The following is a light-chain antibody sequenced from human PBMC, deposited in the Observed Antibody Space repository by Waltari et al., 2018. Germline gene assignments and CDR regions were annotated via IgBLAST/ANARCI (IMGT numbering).Light chain of an antibody. CDR3: AAWDDSLNGWV. CDR2: YDE. Sequence: QAVLTQPPSVSDAPRQRVPISGSGRSPNLGNNPVNWYQQLPGKAPKLLIYYDELLPSGVSDRFSGSKSGTSASLAISGLQSEDEADYYCAAWDDSLNGWVFGGGTKLTVL. CDR1: SPNLGNNP. J-gene: IGLJ3*02. V-gene: IGLV1-36*01.